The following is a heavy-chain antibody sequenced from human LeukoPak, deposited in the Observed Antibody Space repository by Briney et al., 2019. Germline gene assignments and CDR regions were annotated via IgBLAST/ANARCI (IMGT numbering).Heavy chain of an antibody. J-gene: IGHJ4*02. CDR2: INHSGST. Sequence: SETLSLTCTVYGGSFSGYYWSWIRQPPGKGLEWIGEINHSGSTNYNPSLKSRVTISVDTSKNQFSLRLISVTAADTAVYYCAREGGYLQLRYFDYWGQGTLVTVSS. CDR1: GGSFSGYY. CDR3: AREGGYLQLRYFDY. D-gene: IGHD5-24*01. V-gene: IGHV4-34*01.